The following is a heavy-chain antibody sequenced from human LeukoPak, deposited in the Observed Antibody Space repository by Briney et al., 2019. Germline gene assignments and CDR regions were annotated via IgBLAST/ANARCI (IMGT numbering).Heavy chain of an antibody. D-gene: IGHD6-13*01. CDR1: RFIFSSYW. J-gene: IGHJ4*02. CDR3: AKSGGLAAAGLGY. V-gene: IGHV3-7*01. Sequence: GGSLRLSCAASRFIFSSYWMTWVRQAPGKGLEWVANINQDGSESYYVDSVKGRFTISRDNSKNTLYLQMNSLRAEDTAVYYCAKSGGLAAAGLGYWGQGTLVTVSS. CDR2: INQDGSES.